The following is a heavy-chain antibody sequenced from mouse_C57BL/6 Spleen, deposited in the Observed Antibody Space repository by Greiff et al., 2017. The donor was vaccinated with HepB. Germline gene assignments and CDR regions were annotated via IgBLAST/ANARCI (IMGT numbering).Heavy chain of an antibody. V-gene: IGHV1-69*01. Sequence: QVQLQQPGAELVMPGASVKLSCKASGYTFTSYWMHWVKQRPGQGLEWIGEIDPSDSYTNYNQKFKGKSTLTVDKSSSTAYMQLSSLTSEDSAVYYRARRWDDYAMDYWGQGTSVTVSS. CDR2: IDPSDSYT. J-gene: IGHJ4*01. CDR1: GYTFTSYW. CDR3: ARRWDDYAMDY. D-gene: IGHD1-1*02.